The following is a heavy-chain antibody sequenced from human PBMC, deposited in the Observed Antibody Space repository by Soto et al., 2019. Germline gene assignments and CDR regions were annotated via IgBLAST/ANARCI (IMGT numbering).Heavy chain of an antibody. CDR3: ARVGAVAGTGDY. Sequence: EVQLVESGGGLVKPGGSLRLSCAASGFTFSSYSMNWVRQAPGKGLEWVSSISSSSSYIYYADSVKGRFTISRDNAKNSLNLQMNSLRAEDTAVYYCARVGAVAGTGDYWGQGTLVTVSS. J-gene: IGHJ4*02. CDR1: GFTFSSYS. CDR2: ISSSSSYI. D-gene: IGHD6-19*01. V-gene: IGHV3-21*01.